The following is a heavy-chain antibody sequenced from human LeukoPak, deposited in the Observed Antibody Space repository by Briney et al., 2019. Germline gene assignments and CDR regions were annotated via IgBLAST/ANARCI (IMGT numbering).Heavy chain of an antibody. J-gene: IGHJ4*02. CDR2: IYYSGST. V-gene: IGHV4-59*08. CDR1: GGSISSYY. D-gene: IGHD5-12*01. CDR3: ARQASRYSGYGIDY. Sequence: SETLSLTCTVSGGSISSYYWSWIRQPPGKGLEWVGYIYYSGSTNYNPSLKSRVTISVDTSKDQFSLKLSSVTAADTAVYYCARQASRYSGYGIDYWGQGTLVTVSS.